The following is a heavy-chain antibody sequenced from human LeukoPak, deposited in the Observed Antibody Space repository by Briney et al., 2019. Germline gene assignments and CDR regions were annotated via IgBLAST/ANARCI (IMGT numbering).Heavy chain of an antibody. CDR2: IYPADSDI. D-gene: IGHD2-15*01. J-gene: IGHJ5*02. V-gene: IGHV5-51*01. Sequence: GESLKISCKGSGYSINNYWIGWVRQMPGKGLEWMGIIYPADSDIRYSPSFQGQVTISADKSISTAYLQWSSLKASDTAMYYCARQEYCSGCSWHTWFDPWGQGTLVTVSS. CDR3: ARQEYCSGCSWHTWFDP. CDR1: GYSINNYW.